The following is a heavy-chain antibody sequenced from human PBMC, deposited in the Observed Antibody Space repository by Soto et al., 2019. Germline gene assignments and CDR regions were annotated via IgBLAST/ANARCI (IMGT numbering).Heavy chain of an antibody. D-gene: IGHD2-2*01. J-gene: IGHJ4*02. V-gene: IGHV3-30*18. CDR1: GFSFNSYA. CDR3: AKDRRRGGYCTSADCYAISSVGYFFDH. Sequence: GGSLRLSCAASGFSFNSYAMHWVRQAPGKGLEWVAVILSDGTHERYADSVKGRFTISRDNSKNTLFLQMSSLRTEDTAVYYCAKDRRRGGYCTSADCYAISSVGYFFDHWGRGILVTAPQ. CDR2: ILSDGTHE.